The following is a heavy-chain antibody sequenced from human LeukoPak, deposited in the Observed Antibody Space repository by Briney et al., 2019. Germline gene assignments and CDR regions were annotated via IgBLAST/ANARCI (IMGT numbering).Heavy chain of an antibody. Sequence: TSETLSLTCTVSGYSISSGYYWGWIRQPPGKGLEWIGSIYHSGSTYYNPSLKSRVTISVDTSKNQFSLKLSSVTAADTAVYYCASREDYGGNLNYWGQGTLVTVSS. D-gene: IGHD4-23*01. CDR2: IYHSGST. V-gene: IGHV4-38-2*02. CDR3: ASREDYGGNLNY. J-gene: IGHJ4*02. CDR1: GYSISSGYY.